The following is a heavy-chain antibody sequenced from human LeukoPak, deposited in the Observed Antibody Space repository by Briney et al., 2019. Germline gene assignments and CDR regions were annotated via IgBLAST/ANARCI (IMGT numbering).Heavy chain of an antibody. Sequence: SETLSLTCAVYGGSFSGYHWSWIRQPPGKGLEWIGEINHSGSTNYNPSLKSRVTISVDTSKNQFSLKLSSVTAADTAVYYCARDSAGTSPFDYWGQGTLVTVSS. CDR2: INHSGST. V-gene: IGHV4-34*01. D-gene: IGHD6-19*01. CDR3: ARDSAGTSPFDY. J-gene: IGHJ4*02. CDR1: GGSFSGYH.